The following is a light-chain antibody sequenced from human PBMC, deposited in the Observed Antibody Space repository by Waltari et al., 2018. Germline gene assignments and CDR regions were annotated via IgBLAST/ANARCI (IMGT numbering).Light chain of an antibody. V-gene: IGLV1-40*01. CDR1: SPNTGAGSD. CDR3: QSYDSSLSGYWV. Sequence: QSVLTQPPSVSGAPGQRVTISSTGSSPNTGAGSDVHWYQQLPGTAPKLLIYGNSNRPSGVPDRFSGSKSGTSASLAITGLQAEDEDDYYCQSYDSSLSGYWVFGGGTKLTVL. J-gene: IGLJ3*02. CDR2: GNS.